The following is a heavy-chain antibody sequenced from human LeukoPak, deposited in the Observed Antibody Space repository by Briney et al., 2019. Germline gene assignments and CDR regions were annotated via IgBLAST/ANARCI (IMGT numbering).Heavy chain of an antibody. CDR1: GFIFSSYE. CDR2: ISSSGSTI. J-gene: IGHJ4*02. Sequence: GGSLRLSCAASGFIFSSYEMNWVRQAPGKGLEWVSYISSSGSTIYYADSVKGRFTISRDNAKNSLYLQMNSLRAEDTAVYYCARASYYDTIDYWGQGTLVTVSS. V-gene: IGHV3-48*03. CDR3: ARASYYDTIDY. D-gene: IGHD3-22*01.